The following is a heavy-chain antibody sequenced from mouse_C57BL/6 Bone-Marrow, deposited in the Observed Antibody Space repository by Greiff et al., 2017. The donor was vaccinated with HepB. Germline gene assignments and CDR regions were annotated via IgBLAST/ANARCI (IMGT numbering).Heavy chain of an antibody. CDR1: GYTFTSYW. CDR2: IYPSDSET. J-gene: IGHJ1*03. D-gene: IGHD1-1*01. Sequence: QVQLQQPGAELVRPGSSVKLSCKASGYTFTSYWMDWVQQRPGQGLEWIGNIYPSDSETHYNQKFKDKATLTVDKSSRTAYMQLSSLTSEDSAVYYCARKDYGSSVWYFDVWGTGTTVTVSS. CDR3: ARKDYGSSVWYFDV. V-gene: IGHV1-61*01.